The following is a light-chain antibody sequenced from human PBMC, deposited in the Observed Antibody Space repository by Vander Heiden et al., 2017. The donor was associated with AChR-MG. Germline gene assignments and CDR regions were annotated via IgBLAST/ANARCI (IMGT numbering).Light chain of an antibody. CDR3: HVWDSTSDHVV. CDR1: NLGSKS. CDR2: EDT. Sequence: SDVLTQPPSVSAVPGEPAATTCRGNNLGSKSVHWSQQKSGQATGLVVYEDTDRPSGVPARFSGSTSGNTATLTISRVEAGDEADYYCHVWDSTSDHVVFGGGTKVTVL. J-gene: IGLJ2*01. V-gene: IGLV3-21*02.